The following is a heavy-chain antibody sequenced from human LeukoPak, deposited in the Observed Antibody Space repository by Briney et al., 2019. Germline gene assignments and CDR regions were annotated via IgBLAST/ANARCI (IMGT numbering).Heavy chain of an antibody. CDR2: ISGSGGST. D-gene: IGHD3-9*01. V-gene: IGHV3-23*01. CDR1: GFAFSSYA. J-gene: IGHJ4*02. CDR3: AKENYDILTGYPIDY. Sequence: GGSLRLSCAASGFAFSSYALSWVRQAPGKGLEWVSAISGSGGSTDYADSVKGRFTISRDNSKNTLYLQMNSLRAEDTAVYYCAKENYDILTGYPIDYWGQGTLVTVSS.